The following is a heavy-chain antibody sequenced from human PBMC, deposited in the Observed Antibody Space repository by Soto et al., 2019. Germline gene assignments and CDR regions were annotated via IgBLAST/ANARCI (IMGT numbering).Heavy chain of an antibody. V-gene: IGHV4-59*08. J-gene: IGHJ6*04. Sequence: SETLSLTCTVSGDSISSYYWSWIRQPPGMGLEWIGYIYYSGSTNYNPSLKSRVTISVDTSKNQFSLKLSSVTAADTAVYYCARHLFPNYYYAMDVWGKGTTVTVSS. CDR1: GDSISSYY. CDR3: ARHLFPNYYYAMDV. CDR2: IYYSGST. D-gene: IGHD2-21*01.